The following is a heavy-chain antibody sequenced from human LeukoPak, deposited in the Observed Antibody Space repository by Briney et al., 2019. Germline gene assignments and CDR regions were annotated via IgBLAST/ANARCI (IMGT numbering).Heavy chain of an antibody. Sequence: SESLSLTCTVSGGSITSSSCYWGWIRQPPGKGLECIGRVYDSGSTYYNPSLKSRGTMSVDTSKNQFSLKLSSVTAADTAIYYCVARLGYCSGTSCYEFDPWGQGTLVTVSS. D-gene: IGHD2-2*01. CDR1: GGSITSSSCY. CDR3: VARLGYCSGTSCYEFDP. J-gene: IGHJ5*02. V-gene: IGHV4-39*01. CDR2: VYDSGST.